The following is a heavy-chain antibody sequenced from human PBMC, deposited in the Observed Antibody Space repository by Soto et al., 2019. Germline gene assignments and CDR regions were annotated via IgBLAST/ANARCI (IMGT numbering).Heavy chain of an antibody. V-gene: IGHV1-18*01. CDR3: AASQQFDY. Sequence: QVQLVQSGAEVKKPGASVKVSCKASGYTFTSYGINWVRQAPGQGREWMGWINTYDGNTNHAQKFQGRVTMTTDTSTSTAYMELRSLSSDDTAVYYCAASQQFDYWGQGTLITVSS. D-gene: IGHD6-13*01. J-gene: IGHJ4*02. CDR1: GYTFTSYG. CDR2: INTYDGNT.